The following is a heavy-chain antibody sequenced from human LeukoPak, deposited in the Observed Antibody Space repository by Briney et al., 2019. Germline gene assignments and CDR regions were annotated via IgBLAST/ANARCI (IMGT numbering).Heavy chain of an antibody. V-gene: IGHV7-4-1*02. CDR3: ARHYYDSSPNYYYYYYMDV. J-gene: IGHJ6*03. Sequence: ASVKVSCKASGYTFTSYGISWVRQAPGQGLEWMGWINTNTGNPTYAQGFTGRFVFSLDTSVSTAYLQISSLKAEDTAVYYCARHYYDSSPNYYYYYYMDVWGKGTTVTVSS. CDR2: INTNTGNP. D-gene: IGHD3-22*01. CDR1: GYTFTSYG.